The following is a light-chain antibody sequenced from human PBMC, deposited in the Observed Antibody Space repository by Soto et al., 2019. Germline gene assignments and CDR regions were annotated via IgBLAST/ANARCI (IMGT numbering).Light chain of an antibody. CDR1: QTLLHSNGYTY. Sequence: IALTQSPLSLSVTPGEPASISCRSSQTLLHSNGYTYLNWYLQKPGQSPQVIIYLGSNRASGVPDRFTGSGSGTDFTLKINRVQAEDVGVFYCMQGLRPMYTFGQGAKLEIK. CDR2: LGS. J-gene: IGKJ2*01. V-gene: IGKV2-28*01. CDR3: MQGLRPMYT.